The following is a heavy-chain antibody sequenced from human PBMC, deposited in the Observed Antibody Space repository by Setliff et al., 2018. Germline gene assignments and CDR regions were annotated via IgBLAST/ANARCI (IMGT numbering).Heavy chain of an antibody. CDR1: GYTFTTYA. CDR2: MST. V-gene: IGHV1-18*01. Sequence: ASVKVSCKASGYTFTTYAMTWMRQAPGQGLEYMGWMSTYAQKFQGRVTMTTDTPTSTAYMELRSLTSDDTAVYYCARGPPDFVVVPAAAKFDYWGQGTPVTAPQ. D-gene: IGHD2-2*01. J-gene: IGHJ4*02. CDR3: ARGPPDFVVVPAAAKFDY.